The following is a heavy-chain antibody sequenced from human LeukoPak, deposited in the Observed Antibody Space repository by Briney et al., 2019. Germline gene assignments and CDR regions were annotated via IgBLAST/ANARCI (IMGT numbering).Heavy chain of an antibody. CDR3: ARSNEKQWLVLGALHDAFDI. CDR2: IYTSGST. J-gene: IGHJ3*02. D-gene: IGHD6-19*01. Sequence: SQTLSLTCTVSGGSISSGSYYWSWIRQPAGKGLEWIGRIYTSGSTNYNPSLKSRVTISVDTSKNQFSLKLSSVIAADTAVYYCARSNEKQWLVLGALHDAFDIWGQGTMVTVSS. V-gene: IGHV4-61*02. CDR1: GGSISSGSYY.